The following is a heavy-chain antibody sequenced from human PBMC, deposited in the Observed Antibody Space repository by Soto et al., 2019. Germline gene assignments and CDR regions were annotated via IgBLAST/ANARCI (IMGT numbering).Heavy chain of an antibody. Sequence: SETLSLTCTVSGGSVSSGSYYWSWIRQPPGKGLEWIGYIYYSGSTNYNPSLKSRVTISVDTSKNQFSLKLSSVTAADTAVYYCARQAAALDYWGQGTLVTVSS. V-gene: IGHV4-61*01. CDR2: IYYSGST. CDR3: ARQAAALDY. J-gene: IGHJ4*02. D-gene: IGHD6-13*01. CDR1: GGSVSSGSYY.